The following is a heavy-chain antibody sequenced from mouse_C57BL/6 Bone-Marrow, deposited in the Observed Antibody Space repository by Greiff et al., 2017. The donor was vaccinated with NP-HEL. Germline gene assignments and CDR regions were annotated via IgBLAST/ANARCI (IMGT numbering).Heavy chain of an antibody. Sequence: EVMLVESGGGLVKPGGSLKLSCAASGFTFSSYAMSWVRQTPEKRLEWVATISDGGSYTYYPDNVKGRFTISRDNAKNNLYLQMSHLKSEDTAMYYCASSYGAMDYWGQGTSVTVSS. CDR3: ASSYGAMDY. CDR1: GFTFSSYA. D-gene: IGHD1-1*01. J-gene: IGHJ4*01. CDR2: ISDGGSYT. V-gene: IGHV5-4*03.